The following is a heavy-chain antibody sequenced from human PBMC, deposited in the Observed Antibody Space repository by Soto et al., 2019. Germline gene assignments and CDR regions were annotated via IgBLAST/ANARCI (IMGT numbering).Heavy chain of an antibody. J-gene: IGHJ6*02. V-gene: IGHV4-59*01. Sequence: SETQSLTCTVSGGYIRSYGWSWIRQPPGKGLEWIGYIYYSGSTNYNPSLKSRVTISVDTSKNQFSLKLSSVTAADTAVYYCAIAAAGTGPYYYGMDVWGQGTTVTVSS. CDR1: GGYIRSYG. CDR2: IYYSGST. CDR3: AIAAAGTGPYYYGMDV. D-gene: IGHD6-13*01.